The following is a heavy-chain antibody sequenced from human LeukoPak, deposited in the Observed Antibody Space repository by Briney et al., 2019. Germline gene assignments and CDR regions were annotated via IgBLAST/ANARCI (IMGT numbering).Heavy chain of an antibody. V-gene: IGHV3-74*01. Sequence: PGGSLRLSCAASGFTFNTYWMHWVRRSPGKGLVWLSRIDTDGGRTTYADFVKGRFTMSRDNAKNSLYLQMNSLRAEDTAVYYCARDHYYDRGLIGYWGQGTLVTVSS. CDR2: IDTDGGRT. J-gene: IGHJ4*02. CDR3: ARDHYYDRGLIGY. CDR1: GFTFNTYW. D-gene: IGHD3-22*01.